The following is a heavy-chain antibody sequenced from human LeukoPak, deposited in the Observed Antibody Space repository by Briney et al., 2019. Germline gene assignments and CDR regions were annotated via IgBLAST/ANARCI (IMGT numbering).Heavy chain of an antibody. CDR3: ARGYPPWRFRLRKLLDI. CDR2: MNPNSGNT. Sequence: ASVKVSCKASGYTFTSYDINWVRQATGQGPEWMGWMNPNSGNTGYAQKFQGRVTMTRNTSISTAYMELSSLRSEDTAVYYCARGYPPWRFRLRKLLDIWGQGTMVTVSS. D-gene: IGHD5-12*01. J-gene: IGHJ3*02. CDR1: GYTFTSYD. V-gene: IGHV1-8*01.